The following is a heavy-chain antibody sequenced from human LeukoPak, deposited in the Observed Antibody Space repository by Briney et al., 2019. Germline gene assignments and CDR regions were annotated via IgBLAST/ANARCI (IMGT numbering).Heavy chain of an antibody. V-gene: IGHV4-30-4*01. Sequence: SETLSLTCTVSGGSISSGDYYWSWIRQPPGKGLEWIGYIYYSGSTYYNPSLKSRVTISVDTSKNQFSLKLSSVTAADTAVYYRARASAMIVVVGHYGMDVWGQGTTVTVSS. J-gene: IGHJ6*02. CDR1: GGSISSGDYY. CDR2: IYYSGST. CDR3: ARASAMIVVVGHYGMDV. D-gene: IGHD3-22*01.